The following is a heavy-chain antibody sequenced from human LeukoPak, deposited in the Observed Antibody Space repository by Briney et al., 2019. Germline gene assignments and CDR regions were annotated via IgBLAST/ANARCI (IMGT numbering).Heavy chain of an antibody. Sequence: ASVKVSCKASGYTFTGYYMHWVRQAPGQGLEWMGWINPNSGGTNYAQKFQGRVTMTRDTSISTAYMELSRLRSDGTAVYYCARERGYSGYDPEYYFDYWGQGTLVTVSS. J-gene: IGHJ4*02. D-gene: IGHD5-12*01. CDR1: GYTFTGYY. CDR3: ARERGYSGYDPEYYFDY. V-gene: IGHV1-2*02. CDR2: INPNSGGT.